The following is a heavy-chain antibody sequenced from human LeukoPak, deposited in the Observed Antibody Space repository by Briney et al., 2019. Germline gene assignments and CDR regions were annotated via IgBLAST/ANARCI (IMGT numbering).Heavy chain of an antibody. CDR3: ARTSRHYYSSGSNLIPWPAGMDV. Sequence: SETLSLTCTVSGGSISSYYWSWIRQPAGKGLEWIGRIYTSGSTNYNPSLNSRVTISVDTSKNQFSLNLNSVTAADTAVYYCARTSRHYYSSGSNLIPWPAGMDVWGQGTTVTVSS. J-gene: IGHJ6*02. D-gene: IGHD3-10*01. V-gene: IGHV4-4*07. CDR1: GGSISSYY. CDR2: IYTSGST.